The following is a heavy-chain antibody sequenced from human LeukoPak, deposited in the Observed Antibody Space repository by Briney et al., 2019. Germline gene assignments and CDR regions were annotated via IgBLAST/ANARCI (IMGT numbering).Heavy chain of an antibody. D-gene: IGHD3-22*01. CDR2: ILYTGIT. CDR3: VRYLSSGLDL. CDR1: GGSITNFY. J-gene: IGHJ5*02. Sequence: RSDTLSLTCTVSGGSITNFYWGCIRHPPGTGLQWFGYILYTGITSYNPSIKSRLNLSVETYIQQLSLTLTSVTDADTATYYCVRYLSSGLDLWGPGTPVTVSS. V-gene: IGHV4-59*07.